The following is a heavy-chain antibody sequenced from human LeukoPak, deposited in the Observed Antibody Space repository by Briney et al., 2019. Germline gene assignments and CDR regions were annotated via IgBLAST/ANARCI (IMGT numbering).Heavy chain of an antibody. CDR1: GFTFSTYT. D-gene: IGHD3-22*01. CDR3: AKESRDYHSSGYYGN. Sequence: GGSLRLSCAASGFTFSTYTIHWVRQAPGKGLEWVAFIRYDGSDEYYADSVKGRFTISRDNSMNTLYLQMNSLRPEDTAVYYCAKESRDYHSSGYYGNWGQGTLVTVSS. V-gene: IGHV3-30*02. J-gene: IGHJ4*02. CDR2: IRYDGSDE.